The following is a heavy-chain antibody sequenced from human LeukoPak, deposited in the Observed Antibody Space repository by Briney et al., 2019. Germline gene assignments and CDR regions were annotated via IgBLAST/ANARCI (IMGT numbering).Heavy chain of an antibody. Sequence: GASVTVSCTASGYTFTGYYMHWVRQAPGQGLEWMGRINPNSGGTNYAQKFQGRVTMTRDTSISTAYMELSRLRSDDTAVYYCARDRIAAAGDYWGQGTLVTVSS. CDR2: INPNSGGT. CDR3: ARDRIAAAGDY. D-gene: IGHD6-13*01. CDR1: GYTFTGYY. J-gene: IGHJ4*02. V-gene: IGHV1-2*06.